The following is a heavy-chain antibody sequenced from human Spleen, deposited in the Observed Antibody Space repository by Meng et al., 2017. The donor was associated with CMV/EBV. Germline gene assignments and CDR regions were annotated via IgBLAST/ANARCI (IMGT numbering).Heavy chain of an antibody. Sequence: SLRLACAAAGFSISTYGLHWVRQAPGKGLEWVAVIWRDGSNEKYLESVRGRFTISRDNSKNTLYLEMNSLRAEDTAVYFCARDYNLWGQGTLVTVSS. CDR2: IWRDGSNE. J-gene: IGHJ4*02. CDR3: ARDYNL. V-gene: IGHV3-33*01. D-gene: IGHD5-24*01. CDR1: GFSISTYG.